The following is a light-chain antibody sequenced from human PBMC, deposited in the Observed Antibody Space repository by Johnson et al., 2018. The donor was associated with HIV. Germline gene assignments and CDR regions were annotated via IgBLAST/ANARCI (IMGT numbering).Light chain of an antibody. CDR3: GTWDSSLRVSYV. V-gene: IGLV1-51*02. J-gene: IGLJ1*01. Sequence: QSILTQPPSVSAAPGQKVTISCSGSSSNIGNNYVSWYQQLPGTAPKLLIYENSKRPSGIPDRFSGSKSGTSATLGITGLQTGDEADYYCGTWDSSLRVSYVFGTGTKVTVL. CDR2: ENS. CDR1: SSNIGNNY.